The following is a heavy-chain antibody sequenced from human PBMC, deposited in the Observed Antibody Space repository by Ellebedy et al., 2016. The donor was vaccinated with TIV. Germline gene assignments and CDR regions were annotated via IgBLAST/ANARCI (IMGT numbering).Heavy chain of an antibody. D-gene: IGHD3-10*01. CDR1: GLTLSSYS. Sequence: GESLKISCAASGLTLSSYSMNWVRQAPGKGLEWVSYISGSSNTIYYADSVKGRFTIFRDNAKNSMYLQMNILRDEDTAVYYCARYGFGEYRSYFFDSWGQGTLVTVSS. CDR2: ISGSSNTI. J-gene: IGHJ4*02. CDR3: ARYGFGEYRSYFFDS. V-gene: IGHV3-48*02.